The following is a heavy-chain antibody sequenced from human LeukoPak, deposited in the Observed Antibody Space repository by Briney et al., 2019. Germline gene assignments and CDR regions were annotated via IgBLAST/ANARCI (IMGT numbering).Heavy chain of an antibody. Sequence: KPGGSLRLSFAAPEFTFSYPWMNWVRQAPGKGLELDGRIISKTDGWTTDYAATVKGRFTITRDDSKNTLFRQMSSLKTEDTGVYYCGKYSSGSFDYWGQGTLVTVSS. V-gene: IGHV3-15*01. CDR3: GKYSSGSFDY. D-gene: IGHD6-19*01. J-gene: IGHJ4*02. CDR1: EFTFSYPW. CDR2: IISKTDGWTT.